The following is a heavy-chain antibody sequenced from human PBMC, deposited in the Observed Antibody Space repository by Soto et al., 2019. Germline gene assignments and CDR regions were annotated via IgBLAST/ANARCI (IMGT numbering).Heavy chain of an antibody. J-gene: IGHJ6*02. CDR3: AKVLSSSWPYYGMDV. D-gene: IGHD6-13*01. Sequence: QVQLVESGGGVVQPGRSLRLSCAASGFTFSSYGMHWIRQAPGKGLEWVAVISYDGSNKYYADSVKGRFTISRDNTNNTLYMQMNSLRADDTAVYYCAKVLSSSWPYYGMDVWGQGTTVTVSS. V-gene: IGHV3-30*18. CDR1: GFTFSSYG. CDR2: ISYDGSNK.